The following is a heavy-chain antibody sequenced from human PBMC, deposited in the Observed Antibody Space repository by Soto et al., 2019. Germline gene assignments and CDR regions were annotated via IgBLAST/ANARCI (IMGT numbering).Heavy chain of an antibody. CDR3: ARQVATGFGY. D-gene: IGHD1-1*01. CDR2: INYSGST. CDR1: GGSISGNNYY. Sequence: SGTLSLTFSFSGGSISGNNYYWCWIRQPPGKGLEWIGSINYSGSTHYNPSLKSRITISVDTSKNQFSLRLSSVTAADTAVYYCARQVATGFGYWGQGTLVTSPQ. V-gene: IGHV4-39*01. J-gene: IGHJ4*02.